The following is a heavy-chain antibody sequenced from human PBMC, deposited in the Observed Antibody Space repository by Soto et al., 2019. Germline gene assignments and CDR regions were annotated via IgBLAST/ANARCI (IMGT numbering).Heavy chain of an antibody. CDR1: GGTFSSYA. CDR3: ASPHYVERRQYYYSGMDV. Sequence: QVQLVQSGAEVKKPGSSVKVSCKASGGTFSSYAISWVRQAPGQGLEWMGGIISSFGTANYAQKCQGRVTTTADESTSTACMDLSTLRADDTAVYYRASPHYVERRQYYYSGMDVWGQGTTVTVSS. J-gene: IGHJ6*02. V-gene: IGHV1-69*12. D-gene: IGHD1-1*01. CDR2: IISSFGTA.